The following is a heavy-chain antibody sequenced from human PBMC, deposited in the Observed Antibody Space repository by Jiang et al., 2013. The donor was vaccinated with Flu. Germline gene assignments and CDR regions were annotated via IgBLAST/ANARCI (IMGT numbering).Heavy chain of an antibody. CDR3: ARHPTYYDYVWGSYRPTPFDY. CDR1: GFSLSTSGVG. J-gene: IGHJ4*02. V-gene: IGHV2-5*02. D-gene: IGHD3-16*02. Sequence: KPTQTLTLTCTFSGFSLSTSGVGVGWIRQPPGKALEWLALIYWDDDKRYSPSLKSRLTITKDTSKNQVVLTMTNMDPVDTATYYCARHPTYYDYVWGSYRPTPFDYWGQGTLVTVSS. CDR2: IYWDDDK.